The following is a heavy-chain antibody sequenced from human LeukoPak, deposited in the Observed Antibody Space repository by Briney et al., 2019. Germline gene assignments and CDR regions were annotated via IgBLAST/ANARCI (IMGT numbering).Heavy chain of an antibody. J-gene: IGHJ1*01. CDR3: AKGARVVVTAIFFQL. Sequence: GRSLRLSCAASGFTFSSYGMHWVRQAPGKGLEWVAVISYDGSNKYYADSVKGRFTISRDNSKNTLYLQMNSLRAEDTAVYYCAKGARVVVTAIFFQLWGQGTLVTVSS. CDR1: GFTFSSYG. V-gene: IGHV3-30*18. D-gene: IGHD2-21*02. CDR2: ISYDGSNK.